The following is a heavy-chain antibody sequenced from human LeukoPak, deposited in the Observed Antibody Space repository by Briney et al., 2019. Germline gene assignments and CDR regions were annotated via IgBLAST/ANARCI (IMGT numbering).Heavy chain of an antibody. J-gene: IGHJ4*02. Sequence: PGGSLRLSCAASGFTFSSYGMHWVRQAPGKGLEWVAFIRYDGSNKYYADSVKGRFTISRDNSKNTLYLQMNSLRSDDTAVYYCARGGTYYYDSSGYYFDYWGQGTLVTVSS. CDR3: ARGGTYYYDSSGYYFDY. V-gene: IGHV3-30*02. D-gene: IGHD3-22*01. CDR1: GFTFSSYG. CDR2: IRYDGSNK.